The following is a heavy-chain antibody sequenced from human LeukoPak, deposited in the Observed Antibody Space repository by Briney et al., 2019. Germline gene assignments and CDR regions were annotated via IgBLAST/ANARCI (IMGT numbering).Heavy chain of an antibody. D-gene: IGHD5-24*01. Sequence: PSETLSLTCTVSDGSISNYYYWTWIRQPPGKGLEWIGYVYYTGSTNFNPSLKSRVTMSLDTSRNQFSLKLTSLTAADTAVYYCARGAMATTPFFDYWGQGTLVTVSS. CDR3: ARGAMATTPFFDY. V-gene: IGHV4-59*01. CDR1: DGSISNYY. CDR2: VYYTGST. J-gene: IGHJ4*02.